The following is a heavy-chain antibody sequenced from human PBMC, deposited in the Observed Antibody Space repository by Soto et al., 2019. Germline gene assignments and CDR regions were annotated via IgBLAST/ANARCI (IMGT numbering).Heavy chain of an antibody. J-gene: IGHJ6*02. Sequence: ASVEVSCKASGYTFTSYDINWVRQASGQGLEWMGWMNPNSGNTGYAQKFQGRVTMTRNTSISTAYMELSSLRSEDTAVYYCARGGAGILTGYYMGNYYYGMDVWGQGTTVTVSS. CDR3: ARGGAGILTGYYMGNYYYGMDV. V-gene: IGHV1-8*01. CDR2: MNPNSGNT. D-gene: IGHD3-9*01. CDR1: GYTFTSYD.